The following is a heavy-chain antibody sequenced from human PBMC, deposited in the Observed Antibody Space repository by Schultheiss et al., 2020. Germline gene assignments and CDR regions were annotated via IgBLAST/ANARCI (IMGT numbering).Heavy chain of an antibody. CDR3: AADQVVPAATFYYYGMDV. D-gene: IGHD2-2*01. CDR1: GFTFSNAW. V-gene: IGHV3-23*01. CDR2: ISGSGGST. Sequence: GGSLRLSCAASGFTFSNAWMSWVRQAPGKGLEWVSAISGSGGSTYYADSVKGRFTISRDNSKNTLYLQMNSLRAEDTAVYYCAADQVVPAATFYYYGMDVWGQGTTVTVSS. J-gene: IGHJ6*02.